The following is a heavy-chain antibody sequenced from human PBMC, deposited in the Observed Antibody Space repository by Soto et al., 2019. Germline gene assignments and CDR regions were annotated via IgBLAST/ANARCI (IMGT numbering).Heavy chain of an antibody. D-gene: IGHD4-17*01. Sequence: QVPLVQSGAEVKKPGASVKVSCKASGYTFTGYYMHWVRQAPGQGLEWMGWINPNSGGTNYAQKFQGRVTMTRDTSISTAYMELSRLRSDDTAVYYCAREEGYYGDYIVGWFDPWGQGTLVTVSS. V-gene: IGHV1-2*02. CDR1: GYTFTGYY. CDR3: AREEGYYGDYIVGWFDP. CDR2: INPNSGGT. J-gene: IGHJ5*02.